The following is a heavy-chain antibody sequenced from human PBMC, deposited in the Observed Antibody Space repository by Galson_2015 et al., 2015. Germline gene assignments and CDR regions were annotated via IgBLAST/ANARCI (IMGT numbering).Heavy chain of an antibody. V-gene: IGHV3-7*01. J-gene: IGHJ4*02. D-gene: IGHD2-15*01. CDR1: GFTFSSYW. CDR2: IKQDGSEK. Sequence: SLRLSCAASGFTFSSYWMSWVRQAPGKGLEWVANIKQDGSEKYYVDSVKGRFTISRDNAKNSLYLQMNSLSAEDTAVYYCAREVCSGGSCYQGYYFDYWGQGTLVTVSS. CDR3: AREVCSGGSCYQGYYFDY.